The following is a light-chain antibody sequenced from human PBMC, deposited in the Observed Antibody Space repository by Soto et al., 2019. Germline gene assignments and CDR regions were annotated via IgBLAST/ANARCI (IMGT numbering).Light chain of an antibody. Sequence: QSALTQPASVSGTPGQSITISCTGTSSDVGGYNYVSWYQQHPGKAPKLMIYEVSNRLSGVSNRFSGSKSGNTASLTISGLQAEDEADYYCRSYTSSSPYVFGTGTKLTVL. CDR1: SSDVGGYNY. CDR2: EVS. CDR3: RSYTSSSPYV. J-gene: IGLJ1*01. V-gene: IGLV2-14*01.